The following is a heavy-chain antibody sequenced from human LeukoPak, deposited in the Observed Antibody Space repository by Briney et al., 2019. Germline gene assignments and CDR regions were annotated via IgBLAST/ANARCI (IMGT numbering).Heavy chain of an antibody. Sequence: PGGSLRLSCAASGFTFDDYGMGWVRQGPGKGLERVSGINWNGANTNYADSVKGRFTISRDNAKNSLYLQMNSLRAEDTALYYCAKRSAAGTVGYFDYWGQGTLVTVSS. CDR1: GFTFDDYG. V-gene: IGHV3-20*04. CDR2: INWNGANT. D-gene: IGHD6-13*01. J-gene: IGHJ4*02. CDR3: AKRSAAGTVGYFDY.